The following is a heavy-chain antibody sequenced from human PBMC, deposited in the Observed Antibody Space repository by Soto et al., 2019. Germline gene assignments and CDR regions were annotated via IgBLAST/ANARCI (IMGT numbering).Heavy chain of an antibody. Sequence: GGSLRLSCAASGFTFNTYSMNWVRQAPGKGLEWVSSITSTSSYIYYADSVKGRFTISRDNAKNSLYLQMNSLRAEDTAVYYCASQHYGMDVCGQGTTVTVSS. CDR3: ASQHYGMDV. CDR2: ITSTSSYI. V-gene: IGHV3-21*01. J-gene: IGHJ6*02. CDR1: GFTFNTYS. D-gene: IGHD2-2*01.